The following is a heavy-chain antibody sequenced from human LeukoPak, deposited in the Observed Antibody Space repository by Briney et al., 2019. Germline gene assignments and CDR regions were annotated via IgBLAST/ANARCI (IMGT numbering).Heavy chain of an antibody. CDR3: ARDSVAARPGWFGP. D-gene: IGHD6-6*01. V-gene: IGHV1-18*01. CDR2: ISIYNGNT. Sequence: ASVKVSCKASGYTFTTYGINWVRQAPGQGLEWMGWISIYNGNTNYAQNLQGRVTMTTDTSTGTTYMELRSLRSDDTAIYYCARDSVAARPGWFGPWGQGTLVTVSS. CDR1: GYTFTTYG. J-gene: IGHJ5*02.